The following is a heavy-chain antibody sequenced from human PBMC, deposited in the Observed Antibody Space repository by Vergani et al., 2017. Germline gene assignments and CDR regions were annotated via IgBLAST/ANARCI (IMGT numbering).Heavy chain of an antibody. V-gene: IGHV4-59*01. J-gene: IGHJ3*02. CDR1: GGSITNNF. Sequence: QVKLQESGPGLVKPSETLSLTCTVSGGSITNNFWSWIRRPPGKGLEWIGYIHHSGATNSKSSLRSRVSISIDTSKSSFSLRLSSVTTADTAMYYCARDTFHFESENYDDVFDSWGQGTIVIVSS. CDR3: ARDTFHFESENYDDVFDS. D-gene: IGHD3-16*01. CDR2: IHHSGAT.